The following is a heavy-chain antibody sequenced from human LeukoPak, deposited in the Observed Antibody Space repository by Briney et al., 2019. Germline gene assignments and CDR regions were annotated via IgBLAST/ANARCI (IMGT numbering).Heavy chain of an antibody. Sequence: GASVKVSCKASGGTFSSYAISWVRQAPGQGLEWMGGIIPIFGTANYAQKFQGRVTITADESTSTAYMELSSLRSEDTAVYYCARGRVTMVRGPYYYYYGMDVWGQGTTVTVSS. CDR1: GGTFSSYA. J-gene: IGHJ6*02. CDR2: IIPIFGTA. D-gene: IGHD3-10*01. V-gene: IGHV1-69*13. CDR3: ARGRVTMVRGPYYYYYGMDV.